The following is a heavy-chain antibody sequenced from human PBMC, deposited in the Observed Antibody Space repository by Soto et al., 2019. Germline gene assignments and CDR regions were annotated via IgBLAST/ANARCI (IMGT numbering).Heavy chain of an antibody. D-gene: IGHD3-10*01. J-gene: IGHJ4*02. CDR2: IIPILGIA. CDR1: GGTFSSYT. CDR3: LGSGPIPSFEY. V-gene: IGHV1-69*02. Sequence: QVQLVQSGAEVKKPGSSVKVSCKASGGTFSSYTISWVRQAPGQGLEWMGRIIPILGIANYAQKFQGRVTXTXXKSTSTAYMELSSLRSEDTAVYYCLGSGPIPSFEYWGQGTLVTVSS.